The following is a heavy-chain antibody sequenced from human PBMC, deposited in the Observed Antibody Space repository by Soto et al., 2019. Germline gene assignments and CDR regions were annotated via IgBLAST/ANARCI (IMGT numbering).Heavy chain of an antibody. CDR1: GFTFSSYW. CDR2: IKHDGSEK. J-gene: IGHJ5*02. V-gene: IGHV3-7*01. CDR3: AKEGWAYSSSGLGWFDP. Sequence: GGSLRLSCAASGFTFSSYWMSWVRQAPGKGLEWVANIKHDGSEKYYVDSVKGRFTISRDNAKNSLYLQMNSLRAEDTAVYYCAKEGWAYSSSGLGWFDPWGQGTRVTVSS. D-gene: IGHD6-6*01.